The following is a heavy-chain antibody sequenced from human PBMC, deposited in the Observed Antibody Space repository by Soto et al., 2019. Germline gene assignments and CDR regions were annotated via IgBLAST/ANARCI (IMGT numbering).Heavy chain of an antibody. V-gene: IGHV1-18*01. J-gene: IGHJ3*02. CDR3: ARGYYYDSSGYDAFDI. CDR2: ISAYNGNT. Sequence: ASVKVSCKASGYTFTSYGISWVRQAPGQGLEWMGWISAYNGNTNYAQKLQGRVTMTTDTSTSTAYMELRSRRSDDTAVYYCARGYYYDSSGYDAFDIWGQGTMVTVSS. CDR1: GYTFTSYG. D-gene: IGHD3-22*01.